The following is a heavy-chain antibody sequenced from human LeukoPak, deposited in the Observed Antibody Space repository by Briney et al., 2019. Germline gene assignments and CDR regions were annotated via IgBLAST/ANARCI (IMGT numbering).Heavy chain of an antibody. Sequence: PGGSLRFSCAASGFTFNSHAMHWVRQAPGKGLEWVAVISYDATNKYYADSVKGRFTISRDNPKSTLYLQMNSLRAEDTAAYYCARVYCGRTTCDPWLDPWGQGTLVTVSS. J-gene: IGHJ5*02. V-gene: IGHV3-30-3*01. CDR3: ARVYCGRTTCDPWLDP. D-gene: IGHD2-21*01. CDR2: ISYDATNK. CDR1: GFTFNSHA.